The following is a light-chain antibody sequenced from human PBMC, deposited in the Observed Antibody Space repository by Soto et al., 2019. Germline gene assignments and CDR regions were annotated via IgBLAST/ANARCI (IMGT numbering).Light chain of an antibody. CDR1: QGISYY. Sequence: IKLTQSPSSLSASVGDSVTITCRASQGISYYLAWYQQKPGKAPKLLIYSTSTLQSGVPSRFSGSGSGTDFTLTISSLQPEDFATYYCHQLNSYPRTFGQGTKVDIK. J-gene: IGKJ1*01. V-gene: IGKV1-9*01. CDR2: STS. CDR3: HQLNSYPRT.